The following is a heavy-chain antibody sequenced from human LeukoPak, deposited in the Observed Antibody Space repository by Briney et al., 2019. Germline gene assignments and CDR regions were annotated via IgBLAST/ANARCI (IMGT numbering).Heavy chain of an antibody. Sequence: GTSVQVSCKASGFTFTSSAMQWVRQARGQRLEWIGWIVVGSGNTNYAQKFQERVTITRDMSTSTAYMELSSLRSEDTAVYYCAAGSSSWLDAFDIWGQGTMVTVSS. CDR1: GFTFTSSA. V-gene: IGHV1-58*02. J-gene: IGHJ3*02. CDR2: IVVGSGNT. D-gene: IGHD6-13*01. CDR3: AAGSSSWLDAFDI.